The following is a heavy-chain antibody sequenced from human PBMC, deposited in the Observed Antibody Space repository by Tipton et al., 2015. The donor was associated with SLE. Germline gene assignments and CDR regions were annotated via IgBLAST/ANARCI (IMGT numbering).Heavy chain of an antibody. V-gene: IGHV1-18*01. CDR1: GYTFNSYG. J-gene: IGHJ6*02. D-gene: IGHD6-19*01. Sequence: QLVQSGEVKKPGASVKVSCKASGYTFNSYGISWVRQAPGQGLEWMGWISAYNGNTNCAQKLQGRVTMTTDTSTSTAYMELRSLRSDDTAVYYCARDYPSSDWPYYYYGMDVWGQGTTVTVSS. CDR3: ARDYPSSDWPYYYYGMDV. CDR2: ISAYNGNT.